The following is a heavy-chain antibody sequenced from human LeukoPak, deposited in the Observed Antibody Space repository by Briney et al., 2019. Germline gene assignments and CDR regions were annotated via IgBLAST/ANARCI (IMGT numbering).Heavy chain of an antibody. CDR1: GYTFTAYY. D-gene: IGHD4-11*01. J-gene: IGHJ4*02. Sequence: GASVKVSCKASGYTFTAYYIHWVRQVPGQGLQWMGWINPNSGGTNYPQKFQGRVTMTTDTSISTAYMELSSLRSDDTAVYFCARDAIVRDYSYSDYWGQGTLATVSS. V-gene: IGHV1-2*02. CDR2: INPNSGGT. CDR3: ARDAIVRDYSYSDY.